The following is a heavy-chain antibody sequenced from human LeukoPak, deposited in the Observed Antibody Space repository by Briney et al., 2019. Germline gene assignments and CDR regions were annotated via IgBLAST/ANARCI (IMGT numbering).Heavy chain of an antibody. Sequence: PSETLSLTCTVSGGSISSSSYYWGWIRQPPGKGLEWIGSIYYSGSTYYNPSLKSRVTISVDTSKNQFSLKLSSVTAADTAVYYCARDKGYYDSSGYYGDLSSSFFSYWGQGTLVTVSS. CDR1: GGSISSSSYY. D-gene: IGHD3-22*01. J-gene: IGHJ4*02. V-gene: IGHV4-39*07. CDR3: ARDKGYYDSSGYYGDLSSSFFSY. CDR2: IYYSGST.